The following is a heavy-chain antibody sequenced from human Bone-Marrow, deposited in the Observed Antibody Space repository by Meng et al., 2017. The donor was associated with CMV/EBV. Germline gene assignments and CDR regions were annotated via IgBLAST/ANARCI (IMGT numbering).Heavy chain of an antibody. CDR2: IKRDGSER. D-gene: IGHD5-24*01. J-gene: IGHJ4*02. CDR3: VPDDFDY. CDR1: GFTFSSYW. V-gene: IGHV3-7*01. Sequence: GESLKISCAASGFTFSSYWMSWVRQAPGKGLEWVGNIKRDGSERYYADSVKGRFTISRDNAKNSLYLQMNSLRVEDTAIYYCVPDDFDYWGQGTLVTVSS.